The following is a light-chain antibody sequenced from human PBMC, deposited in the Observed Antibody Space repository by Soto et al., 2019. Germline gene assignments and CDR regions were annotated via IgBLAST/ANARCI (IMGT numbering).Light chain of an antibody. CDR2: RNN. CDR1: SSNIGSNY. CDR3: AAWDNSPHVV. Sequence: QSVLTQPPSASGTPEQRVTISCSGSSSNIGSNYVYWYQQLPGTAPKLLIYRNNQRPSGVPDRFSGSKSGTSASLAISGLRSEDEADYYCAAWDNSPHVVFGGGTKVTVL. V-gene: IGLV1-47*01. J-gene: IGLJ2*01.